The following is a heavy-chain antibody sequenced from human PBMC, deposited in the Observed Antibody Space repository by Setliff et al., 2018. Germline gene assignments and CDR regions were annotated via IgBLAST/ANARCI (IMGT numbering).Heavy chain of an antibody. D-gene: IGHD3-22*01. CDR2: ISSSSSTI. CDR3: ARDPRGYYDSSGYPVYYMDV. Sequence: SSETLSLTCSVSGGPFINTNNYWGWIRQPPGKGLEWVSYISSSSSTIYYADSVKGRFTISRDNAKNSLYLQMNSLRAEDTAVYYCARDPRGYYDSSGYPVYYMDVWGKGTTVTVSS. CDR1: GGPFINTN. V-gene: IGHV3-48*01. J-gene: IGHJ6*03.